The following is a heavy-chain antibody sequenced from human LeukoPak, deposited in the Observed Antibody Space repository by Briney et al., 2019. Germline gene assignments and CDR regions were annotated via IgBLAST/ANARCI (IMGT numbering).Heavy chain of an antibody. Sequence: GGSLRLSCAASGFTFSSYSMNWVRQAPGKGLEWVSSISSSSSYIYYADSVKGRLTISRDNAKNSLCLQMNSLRAEDTAVYYCASYYYYYYMDVWGKGTTVTVSS. V-gene: IGHV3-21*01. CDR3: ASYYYYYYMDV. CDR2: ISSSSSYI. CDR1: GFTFSSYS. J-gene: IGHJ6*03.